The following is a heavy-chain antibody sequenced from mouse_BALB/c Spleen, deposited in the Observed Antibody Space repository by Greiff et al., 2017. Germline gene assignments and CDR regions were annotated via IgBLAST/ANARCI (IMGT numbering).Heavy chain of an antibody. J-gene: IGHJ4*01. CDR2: ISSGGSYT. V-gene: IGHV5-6*01. CDR1: GFTFSSYG. D-gene: IGHD2-12*01. CDR3: ARQDDRGYYAMDY. Sequence: EVKLMESGGDLVKPGGSLKLSCAASGFTFSSYGMSWVRQTPDKRLEWVATISSGGSYTYYPDSVKGRFTISRDNAKNTLYLQMSSLKSEDTAMYYCARQDDRGYYAMDYWGQGTSVTVSS.